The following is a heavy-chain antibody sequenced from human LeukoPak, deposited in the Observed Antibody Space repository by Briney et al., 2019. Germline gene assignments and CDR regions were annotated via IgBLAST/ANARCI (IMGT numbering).Heavy chain of an antibody. CDR3: ARGAMVRGVTTYYFDY. Sequence: SETLSLTCTVSGGSISSGDYYWSWIRQPPGKGLEWIGYIYYSGSTYYSPSLKSRVTISVDTSKNQFSLKLSSVTAADTAVYYCARGAMVRGVTTYYFDYWGQGTLVTVSS. D-gene: IGHD3-10*01. CDR1: GGSISSGDYY. CDR2: IYYSGST. J-gene: IGHJ4*02. V-gene: IGHV4-30-4*01.